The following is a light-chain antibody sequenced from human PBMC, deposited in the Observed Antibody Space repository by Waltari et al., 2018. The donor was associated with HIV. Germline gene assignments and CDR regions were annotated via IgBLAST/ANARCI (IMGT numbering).Light chain of an antibody. CDR1: SSDVGGYTS. CDR2: DVS. Sequence: QSALTQPRSVSGSPGQSVTISCTGTSSDVGGYTSVSGYQQHTGKAPKLMIYDVSKRPSGVPDRFSCSKSGNTASLTISGLQAEDEADYYCCSYAGSYNYVFGTGTKVTVL. CDR3: CSYAGSYNYV. V-gene: IGLV2-11*01. J-gene: IGLJ1*01.